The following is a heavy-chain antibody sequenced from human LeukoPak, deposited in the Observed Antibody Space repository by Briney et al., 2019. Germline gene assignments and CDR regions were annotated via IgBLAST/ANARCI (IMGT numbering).Heavy chain of an antibody. CDR1: GFTFSSYS. J-gene: IGHJ4*02. Sequence: PGGSLRLSCAASGFTFSSYSMNWVRQAPGKGLEWVSAISGSGGSTYYADSVKGRFTISRDNSKNTLYLQMNSLRAEDTAVYYCAKDTAARPRYYFDYWGQGTLVTVSS. D-gene: IGHD6-6*01. CDR2: ISGSGGST. CDR3: AKDTAARPRYYFDY. V-gene: IGHV3-23*01.